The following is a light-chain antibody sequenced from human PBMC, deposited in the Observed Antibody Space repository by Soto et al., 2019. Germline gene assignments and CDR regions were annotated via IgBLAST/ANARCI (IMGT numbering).Light chain of an antibody. Sequence: QSALTQPRSVSGSPGQSVTISCIGTSSDVGGYNYVSWYQQHPGTAPKLLIYGVSERPSGVPDRFSGSKSGSTASLTISGLQAEDEADYYCCSYADTYTYAFGPGTKVTVL. CDR2: GVS. CDR3: CSYADTYTYA. V-gene: IGLV2-11*01. J-gene: IGLJ1*01. CDR1: SSDVGGYNY.